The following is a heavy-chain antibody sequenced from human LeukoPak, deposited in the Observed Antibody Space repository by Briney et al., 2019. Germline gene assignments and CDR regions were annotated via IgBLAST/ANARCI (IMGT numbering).Heavy chain of an antibody. D-gene: IGHD3-22*01. V-gene: IGHV1-18*01. CDR2: ISAYNGNT. Sequence: VASVKVSCKASGYTFTSYSISWVRQAPGQGLEWMGWISAYNGNTNYAQKLQGRVTMTTDTSTSTAYMELRSLRSDDTAVYYCAIVGRQWLPLGVWGQGTTVTVSS. CDR3: AIVGRQWLPLGV. CDR1: GYTFTSYS. J-gene: IGHJ6*02.